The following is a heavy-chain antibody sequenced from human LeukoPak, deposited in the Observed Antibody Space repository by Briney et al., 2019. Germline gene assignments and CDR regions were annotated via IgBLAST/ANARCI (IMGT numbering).Heavy chain of an antibody. V-gene: IGHV4-59*08. J-gene: IGHJ4*01. CDR1: GVSLSGYF. Sequence: SETLSLTCSASGVSLSGYFWSWLRQAPGKGLEWISYIHYDGRTDYNPSLQSRITIAVDTSKNQFSLKLNSATAADTAVYYCARQRGIESRSGWYRIFDFWGHGTLVTASS. CDR2: IHYDGRT. CDR3: ARQRGIESRSGWYRIFDF. D-gene: IGHD6-19*01.